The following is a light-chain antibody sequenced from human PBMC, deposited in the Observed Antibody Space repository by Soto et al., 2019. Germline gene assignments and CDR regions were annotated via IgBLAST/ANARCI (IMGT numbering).Light chain of an antibody. CDR1: QSVSSK. J-gene: IGKJ1*01. CDR2: DAS. Sequence: EIAMTQSPATLSVSPGERATLSCRASQSVSSKLAWYQQKPGQAPRLLIYDASTMATGIPARFSGSGSGTEFTLTISSLQSEDFAVYYCQQFNNWPRTFGQGTKVEIK. CDR3: QQFNNWPRT. V-gene: IGKV3-15*01.